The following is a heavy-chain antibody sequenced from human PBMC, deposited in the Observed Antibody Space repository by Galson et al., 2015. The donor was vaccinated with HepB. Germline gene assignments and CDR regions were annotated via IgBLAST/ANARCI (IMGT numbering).Heavy chain of an antibody. D-gene: IGHD3-3*01. Sequence: SVKVSCKASGYTFTSYAMHWVRQAPGQRLEWMGWINAGNGNTKYSQKFQGRVTITRDTSASTAYMELSSLRSEDTAVYYCARGRGITIFGVVKGGVDYWGQGTLVTVSS. CDR3: ARGRGITIFGVVKGGVDY. V-gene: IGHV1-3*01. J-gene: IGHJ4*02. CDR2: INAGNGNT. CDR1: GYTFTSYA.